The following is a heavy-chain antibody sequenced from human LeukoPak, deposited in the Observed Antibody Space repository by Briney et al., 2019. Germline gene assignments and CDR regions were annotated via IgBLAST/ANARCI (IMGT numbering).Heavy chain of an antibody. D-gene: IGHD2-15*01. Sequence: TSETLSLTCTVSGGSISSYYWSWIRQPAGKGLEWIGSIYYSGSTYYNPSLKSRVTISVDTSKNQFSLKLSSVTAADTAVYYCARLYCSGGSCYGNRRNNWFDPWGQGTLVTVSS. J-gene: IGHJ5*02. CDR3: ARLYCSGGSCYGNRRNNWFDP. CDR2: IYYSGST. V-gene: IGHV4-59*05. CDR1: GGSISSYY.